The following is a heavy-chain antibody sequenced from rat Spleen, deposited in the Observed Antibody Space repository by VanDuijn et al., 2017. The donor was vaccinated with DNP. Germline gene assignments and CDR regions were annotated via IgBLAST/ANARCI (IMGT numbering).Heavy chain of an antibody. CDR1: GFTFSNAA. CDR3: SRQGTYYGYNRWFAY. J-gene: IGHJ3*01. V-gene: IGHV10-5*01. D-gene: IGHD1-9*01. CDR2: IRTRPNNYAT. Sequence: VQVVESGGGLVQPKESLKISCAASGFTFSNAAMYWVRQAPGKGLEWIARIRTRPNNYATYYADSVKGRFTISRDNSKSTLYLQMDSLRSEDTATYYCSRQGTYYGYNRWFAYWGRGTLVTVSS.